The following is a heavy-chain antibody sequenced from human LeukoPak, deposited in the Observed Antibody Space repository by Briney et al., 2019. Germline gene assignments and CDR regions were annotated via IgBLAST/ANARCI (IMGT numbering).Heavy chain of an antibody. CDR1: GFTFSDYY. D-gene: IGHD3-16*01. V-gene: IGHV3-11*01. CDR2: ISSSGSTI. J-gene: IGHJ4*02. CDR3: AKTPTYDYFDY. Sequence: GGSLRLSCAASGFTFSDYYMSWIRQAPGKGLEWVSYISSSGSTIYYADSVKGRFTISRDNAKNSLYLQMNSLRAEDTAVYYCAKTPTYDYFDYWGQGTLVTVSS.